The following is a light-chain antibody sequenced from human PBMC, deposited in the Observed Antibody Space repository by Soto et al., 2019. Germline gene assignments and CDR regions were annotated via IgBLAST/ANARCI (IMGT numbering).Light chain of an antibody. J-gene: IGKJ4*01. CDR1: QSVSSTY. CDR2: AAS. Sequence: EIVLTQSPGPLSLSPGERATLSCRASQSVSSTYLAWYQQKPGQAPRLLIYAASSRAPGIPDRFSGSGSGTDFTLTISRLGPEDVAVYFCQQYDCSPLTFGGGTKVEIK. V-gene: IGKV3-20*01. CDR3: QQYDCSPLT.